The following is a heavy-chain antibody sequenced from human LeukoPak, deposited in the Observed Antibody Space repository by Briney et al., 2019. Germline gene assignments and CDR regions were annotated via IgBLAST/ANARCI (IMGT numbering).Heavy chain of an antibody. V-gene: IGHV4-34*01. Sequence: SETLSLTCTVSGGSISSYYWSWIRQPPGKGLEWIGEINHSGSANYNPSLKSRVTISVDTSKNQFSLKLSSVTAADTAVYYCARVTYYYGSGSFDYWSQGTLVTVSS. CDR3: ARVTYYYGSGSFDY. CDR1: GGSISSYY. D-gene: IGHD3-10*01. J-gene: IGHJ4*02. CDR2: INHSGSA.